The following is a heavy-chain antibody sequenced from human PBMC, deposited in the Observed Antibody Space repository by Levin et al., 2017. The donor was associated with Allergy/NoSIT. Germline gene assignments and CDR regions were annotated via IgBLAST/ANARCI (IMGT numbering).Heavy chain of an antibody. Sequence: GGSLRLSCAASGFTFSTYGIHWVRQAPGKGLEWVAVISYHGTAKFYADSVKGRFTISRDNSKNTLYLQMDSLREEDTAVYYCAKAGPGNYGSGSWSWYYFDYWGQGTLVTVSS. V-gene: IGHV3-30*18. J-gene: IGHJ4*02. D-gene: IGHD3-10*01. CDR3: AKAGPGNYGSGSWSWYYFDY. CDR2: ISYHGTAK. CDR1: GFTFSTYG.